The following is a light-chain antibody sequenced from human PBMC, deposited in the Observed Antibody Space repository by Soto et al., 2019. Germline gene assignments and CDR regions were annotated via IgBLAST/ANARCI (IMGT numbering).Light chain of an antibody. CDR3: SSYTSSSTLV. V-gene: IGLV2-14*03. J-gene: IGLJ1*01. CDR2: DVN. Sequence: QSALTQPASVSGSPGQSIAISCTGTSSDVGGYNSVSWYQHHPGKDPKLMIYDVNYRPSGISDRFSGSKSGNTASLTISGLQAEDEADYYCSSYTSSSTLVFGTGTKLTVL. CDR1: SSDVGGYNS.